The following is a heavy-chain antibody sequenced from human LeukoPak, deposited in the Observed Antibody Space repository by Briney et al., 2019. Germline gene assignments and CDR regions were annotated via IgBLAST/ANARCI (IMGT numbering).Heavy chain of an antibody. D-gene: IGHD5-18*01. J-gene: IGHJ5*02. CDR3: ARNGGYSYGFKRPAVDP. CDR2: INHSGST. V-gene: IGHV4-34*01. Sequence: SETLSLTCAVYGGSFSGYYWSWLRQPPGKGLEWIGEINHSGSTNYNPSLKSRVTISVDTSKNQFSLKLSSVTAADTAVYYCARNGGYSYGFKRPAVDPWGQGTLVTVSS. CDR1: GGSFSGYY.